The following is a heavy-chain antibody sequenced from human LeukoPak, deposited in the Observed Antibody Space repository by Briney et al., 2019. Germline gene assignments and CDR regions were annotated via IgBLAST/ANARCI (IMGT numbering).Heavy chain of an antibody. Sequence: GESLKISCKGSGYSFTSYWIGWVRQMPGKGLEWMAIIYPGDSGTRYSPSFQGQVTISADKSISTAYLQWSSLKASDTAMYYCARRSRCSGGSCYSKYYFDYWGQGTLVTVSS. CDR3: ARRSRCSGGSCYSKYYFDY. CDR2: IYPGDSGT. J-gene: IGHJ4*02. D-gene: IGHD2-15*01. CDR1: GYSFTSYW. V-gene: IGHV5-51*01.